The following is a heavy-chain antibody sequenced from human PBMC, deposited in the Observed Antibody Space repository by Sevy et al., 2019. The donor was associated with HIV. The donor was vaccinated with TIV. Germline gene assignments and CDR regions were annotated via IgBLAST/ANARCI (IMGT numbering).Heavy chain of an antibody. CDR1: GGSFSGYY. J-gene: IGHJ6*02. D-gene: IGHD1-26*01. CDR3: ARVADSRSFYGMDV. V-gene: IGHV4-34*01. Sequence: SETLSLTCAVYGGSFSGYYWSWIRQPPGKGLEWIGEINHSGSTNYNPSLKSRVTISVDTSKNQFSLKLSSVTAADTAVYYCARVADSRSFYGMDVWGQGTTVTVSS. CDR2: INHSGST.